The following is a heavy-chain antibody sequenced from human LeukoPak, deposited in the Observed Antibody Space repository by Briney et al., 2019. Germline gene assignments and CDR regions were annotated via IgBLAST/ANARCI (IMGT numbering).Heavy chain of an antibody. CDR1: GFTFSSYW. Sequence: GGSLRLSCAASGFTFSSYWMHWVRQVPGKGLVWVSRINTDGSSTNYADSVKGRFTISRDNAKNTLYLQMNGLRAEDTAVYYCTRIYYYDSSGYHMASWGQGTLVTVSS. CDR2: INTDGSST. V-gene: IGHV3-74*01. D-gene: IGHD3-22*01. CDR3: TRIYYYDSSGYHMAS. J-gene: IGHJ4*02.